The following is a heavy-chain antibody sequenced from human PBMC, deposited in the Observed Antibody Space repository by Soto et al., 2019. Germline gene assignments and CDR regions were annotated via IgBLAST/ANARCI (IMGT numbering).Heavy chain of an antibody. J-gene: IGHJ4*02. V-gene: IGHV3-23*01. CDR3: ARRGSGSYYDY. D-gene: IGHD1-26*01. CDR1: GFTFSSYA. CDR2: ISGSGDST. Sequence: EVQLLESGGGLVQPGGSLRLSCAASGFTFSSYAMRWVRQAPVKGLEWVSAISGSGDSTYYADSVKGRFTISRDNSKNTLYLQMNSLRDEDTAVYYLARRGSGSYYDYWGQGTLVTVSS.